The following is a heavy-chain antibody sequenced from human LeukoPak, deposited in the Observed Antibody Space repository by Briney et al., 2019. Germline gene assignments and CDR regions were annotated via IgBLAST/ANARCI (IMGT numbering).Heavy chain of an antibody. CDR1: GYSISSGYY. J-gene: IGHJ6*03. Sequence: PSETLSLTCAVSGYSISSGYYWVWIRQSPGKGLEWIGSLYHSDSTYYNTSLKSRVTMSVDTSRNQFSLKLSFVTAADTAVYYFARPHDSSYYYYVDVWDSETTVTVSS. CDR3: ARPHDSSYYYYVDV. CDR2: LYHSDST. V-gene: IGHV4-38-2*01.